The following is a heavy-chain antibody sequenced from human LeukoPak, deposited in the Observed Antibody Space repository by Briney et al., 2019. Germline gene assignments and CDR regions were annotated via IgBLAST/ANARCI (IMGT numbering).Heavy chain of an antibody. CDR3: ARVWSYYVDY. CDR1: GGSISSGGYY. D-gene: IGHD3-10*02. Sequence: SETLSLTCTVSGGSISSGGYYWSWIRQHPGKGLEWIGYIYYSGSTYYNPSLKSRVTISVDTSKNQFSLKLSSVTAADTAVYYCARVWSYYVDYWGQGTLVTVSS. CDR2: IYYSGST. J-gene: IGHJ4*02. V-gene: IGHV4-31*03.